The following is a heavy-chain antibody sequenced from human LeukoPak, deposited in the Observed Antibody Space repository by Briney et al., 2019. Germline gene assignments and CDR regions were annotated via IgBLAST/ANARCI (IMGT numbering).Heavy chain of an antibody. D-gene: IGHD6-13*01. V-gene: IGHV4-34*01. CDR2: INHSGST. CDR3: ARSGYSTLQYFQH. J-gene: IGHJ1*01. CDR1: GGSFSGYY. Sequence: SETLSLTCAVYGGSFSGYYWSWIRQPPGKGLEWIGEINHSGSTNYNPSLKSRVTISVDTPKNQFSLKLSSVTAADTAVYYCARSGYSTLQYFQHWSQGTLVTVSS.